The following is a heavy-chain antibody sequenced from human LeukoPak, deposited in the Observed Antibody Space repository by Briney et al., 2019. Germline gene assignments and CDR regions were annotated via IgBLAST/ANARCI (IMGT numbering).Heavy chain of an antibody. CDR1: GYSFTSYW. CDR3: ARNIHCSSTSCPIDY. Sequence: GESLEISCKGSGYSFTSYWIGWVRQMPGKGLEWMGIIYPGDSDTRYSPSFQGQVTISADKSISTAYLQWSSLKASDTAMYYCARNIHCSSTSCPIDYWGQGTLVTVSS. CDR2: IYPGDSDT. D-gene: IGHD2-2*01. J-gene: IGHJ4*02. V-gene: IGHV5-51*01.